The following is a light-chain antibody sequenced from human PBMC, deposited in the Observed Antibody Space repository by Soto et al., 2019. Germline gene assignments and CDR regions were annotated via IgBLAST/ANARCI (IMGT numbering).Light chain of an antibody. J-gene: IGKJ4*01. CDR2: GAS. CDR1: QSVSSY. CDR3: QQYGSSPGLT. V-gene: IGKV3-20*01. Sequence: ETVLTQSPGTLSLSPGERATLSCRASQSVSSYLAWYQQKPGQAPRLLIYGASSRATGIPARFSGSGSGTDFTLTISRLEPEDFAVYYCQQYGSSPGLTFGGGTKVEIK.